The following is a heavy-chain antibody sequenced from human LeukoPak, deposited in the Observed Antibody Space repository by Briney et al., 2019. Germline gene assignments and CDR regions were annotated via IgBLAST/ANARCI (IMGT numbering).Heavy chain of an antibody. J-gene: IGHJ6*03. CDR1: GFTFSSYS. CDR2: ISSSSSTI. V-gene: IGHV3-48*04. D-gene: IGHD1-26*01. Sequence: GGSLRLSCAASGFTFSSYSMNWVRQAPGKGLEWVSYISSSSSTIYYPDSVKGRFTISRDNAKNSLYLQMNSLRAEDTAVYYCATSIVGAFYYYYYMDVWGKGTTVTVSS. CDR3: ATSIVGAFYYYYYMDV.